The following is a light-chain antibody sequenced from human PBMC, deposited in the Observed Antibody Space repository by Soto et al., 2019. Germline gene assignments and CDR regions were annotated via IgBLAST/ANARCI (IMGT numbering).Light chain of an antibody. CDR2: SAS. CDR1: RRVVSN. Sequence: EIVLTLAPATLSVSPGEGLTGSCRASRRVVSNLAWYQQKPGQASRLLMYSASTRATGIPESVMCSGSGTQCTLTISSLQSEDSAFYYCQQYNNGPSWTVGQGTKLDIK. V-gene: IGKV3-15*01. CDR3: QQYNNGPSWT. J-gene: IGKJ1*01.